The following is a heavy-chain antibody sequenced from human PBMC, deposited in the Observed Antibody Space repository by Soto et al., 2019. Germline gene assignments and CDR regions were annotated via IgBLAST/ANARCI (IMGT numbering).Heavy chain of an antibody. Sequence: GASVKVSCKASGYTFTSYDINWVRQATGQGLEWMGWMNTNSGNKGYAQKIKGKVTMTRNTSISIAYMELSSLRSEDTAVYYCARVGYDFWSGYYRAAFDIWGQGTMVTVSS. CDR3: ARVGYDFWSGYYRAAFDI. V-gene: IGHV1-8*01. CDR1: GYTFTSYD. J-gene: IGHJ3*02. D-gene: IGHD3-3*01. CDR2: MNTNSGNK.